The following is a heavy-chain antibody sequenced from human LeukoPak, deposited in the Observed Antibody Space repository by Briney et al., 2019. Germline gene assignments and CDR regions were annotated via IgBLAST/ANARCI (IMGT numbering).Heavy chain of an antibody. CDR2: IYTSGST. J-gene: IGHJ4*02. CDR1: GGSISSYY. V-gene: IGHV4-4*07. D-gene: IGHD3-22*01. Sequence: SETPSLTCTVSGGSISSYYWSWIRQPAGKGLEWIGRIYTSGSTNYNPSLKSRVTMSVDTSKNQFSLKLSSVTAADTAVYYCARDPGAYDSSGYYPTGIDYWGQGTLVTVSS. CDR3: ARDPGAYDSSGYYPTGIDY.